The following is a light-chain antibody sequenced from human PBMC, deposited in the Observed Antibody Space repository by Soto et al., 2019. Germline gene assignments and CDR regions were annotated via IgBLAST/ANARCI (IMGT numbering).Light chain of an antibody. Sequence: DIQMPQSPSTLSASVGDRVTITCRASQSISSGLAWYQQKPGKAPKRLIYKASSLESGVASRFSGTGSGTAFTFNISSLQPYDFATYYCQQYKSYSWTFGQGTKVE. CDR3: QQYKSYSWT. CDR1: QSISSG. V-gene: IGKV1-5*03. J-gene: IGKJ1*01. CDR2: KAS.